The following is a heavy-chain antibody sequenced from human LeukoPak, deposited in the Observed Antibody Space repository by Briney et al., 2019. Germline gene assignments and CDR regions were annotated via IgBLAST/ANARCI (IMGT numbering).Heavy chain of an antibody. Sequence: PSETLSLTCTVSGGSISSDYWSWIRQPDGKGLEWIGRIYTSGSTNYNPSLKSRVTISVDTSKNQFSLKLSSVTAADTAVYYCARTTLSYCSGGSCYSGGFDYWGQGTLVTVSS. CDR1: GGSISSDY. V-gene: IGHV4-4*07. D-gene: IGHD2-15*01. CDR3: ARTTLSYCSGGSCYSGGFDY. CDR2: IYTSGST. J-gene: IGHJ4*02.